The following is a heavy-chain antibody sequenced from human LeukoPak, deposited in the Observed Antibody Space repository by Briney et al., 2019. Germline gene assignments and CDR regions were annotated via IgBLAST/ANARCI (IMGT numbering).Heavy chain of an antibody. CDR3: AHKASSGSYYNRFDP. CDR2: IYWNDDK. D-gene: IGHD3-10*01. CDR1: GFSLSTSGVG. Sequence: SGPTLVKPTQTLTLTCTFSGFSLSTSGVGVGGIRQPPGKALEWLALIYWNDDKRYSPSLKSRLTITKDTSKNQVVLTMTNMDPVDTATYYCAHKASSGSYYNRFDPWGQGTLVTVSS. J-gene: IGHJ5*02. V-gene: IGHV2-5*01.